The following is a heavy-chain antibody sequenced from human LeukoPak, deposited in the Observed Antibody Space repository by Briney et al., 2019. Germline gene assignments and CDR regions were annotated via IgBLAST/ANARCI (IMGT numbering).Heavy chain of an antibody. CDR3: AELGITMIGGV. D-gene: IGHD3-10*02. CDR1: GFSVSSNF. J-gene: IGHJ6*04. V-gene: IGHV3-66*01. CDR2: IHSGGST. Sequence: PGGSLRLSCAVSGFSVSSNFMSWVRQPPGKGLDWVSIIHSGGSTYYADSMKGRFTISRDNSKNTVYLQMNSLRAEDTAVYYCAELGITMIGGVWGKGTTVTISS.